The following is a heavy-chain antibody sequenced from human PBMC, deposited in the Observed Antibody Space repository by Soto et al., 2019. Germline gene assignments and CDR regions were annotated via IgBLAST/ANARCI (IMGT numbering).Heavy chain of an antibody. CDR3: TRRTLGYCSSTSCLDYYYYMDV. J-gene: IGHJ6*03. CDR2: IRSKANSYAT. D-gene: IGHD2-2*01. V-gene: IGHV3-73*01. CDR1: GFTFSGSA. Sequence: GGSLRLSCAASGFTFSGSAMHWVRQASGKGLEWVGRIRSKANSYATAYAASVKGRFTISRDDSKNTAYLQMNSLKTEDTAVYYCTRRTLGYCSSTSCLDYYYYMDVWGKGTTVTVSS.